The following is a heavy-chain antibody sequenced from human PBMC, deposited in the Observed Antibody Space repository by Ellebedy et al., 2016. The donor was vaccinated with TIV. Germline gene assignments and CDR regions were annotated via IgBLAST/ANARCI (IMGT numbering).Heavy chain of an antibody. D-gene: IGHD1-26*01. Sequence: AASVKVSCKASGCTFSSYAISWVRQAPGRGLEWMGGIIPMFGTTNHAQKFQGRVTITADESTSTAYMELSSLRSDDTAVYYCARDLGGEQPHWFDPWGQGTLVTVSS. J-gene: IGHJ5*02. CDR2: IIPMFGTT. V-gene: IGHV1-69*13. CDR3: ARDLGGEQPHWFDP. CDR1: GCTFSSYA.